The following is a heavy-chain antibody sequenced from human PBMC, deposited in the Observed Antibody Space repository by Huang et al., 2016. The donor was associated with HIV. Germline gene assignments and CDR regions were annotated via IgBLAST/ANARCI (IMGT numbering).Heavy chain of an antibody. J-gene: IGHJ3*01. Sequence: QVRLQQWGGGLVRPSETLSRTCAVYGGSFGSHYWSWVRPSPGKGLEGMGETNLDGDTRFTPSLRSRVNISVDTAKNQFSLTVTSGTAADTAIYFCARGRDTAEMDTVDAGLDVWDQGTKVTVS. V-gene: IGHV4-34*02. CDR3: ARGRDTAEMDTVDAGLDV. D-gene: IGHD2-2*03. CDR2: TNLDGDT. CDR1: GGSFGSHY.